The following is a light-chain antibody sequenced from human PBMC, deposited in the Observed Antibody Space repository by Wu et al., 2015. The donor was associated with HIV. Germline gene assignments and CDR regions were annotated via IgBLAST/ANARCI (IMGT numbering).Light chain of an antibody. Sequence: EILLTQSPGTLSLSPGERATLSCRASQSVTDTYLAWYQQKPGQAPRLLLYGASTRAIGIPDRFSGSGSGTDFTLTISRLEPEDSAVYYCQQYLYSPPRYIFGQGTKLEIK. CDR1: QSVTDTY. CDR3: QQYLYSPPRYI. V-gene: IGKV3-20*01. J-gene: IGKJ2*01. CDR2: GAS.